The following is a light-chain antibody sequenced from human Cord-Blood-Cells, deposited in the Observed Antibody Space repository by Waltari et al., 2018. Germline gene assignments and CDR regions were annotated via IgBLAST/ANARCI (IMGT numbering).Light chain of an antibody. CDR1: QGISSA. CDR3: QQFNSYPHT. J-gene: IGKJ4*01. Sequence: AIQLTQSPSSLSASVGDRVTITCRASQGISSALAWYQQKPGKARKLLIYDASSLESGVPSRFSGSGSGTDFTLTISSLQPEDFATYYCQQFNSYPHTFGGGTKVEIK. CDR2: DAS. V-gene: IGKV1-13*02.